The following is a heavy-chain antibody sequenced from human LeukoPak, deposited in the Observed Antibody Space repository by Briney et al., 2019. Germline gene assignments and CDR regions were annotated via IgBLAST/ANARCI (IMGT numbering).Heavy chain of an antibody. V-gene: IGHV4-4*02. Sequence: PSETLSLTCAVSGGSISSGNWWSWVRQPPGKGLEWIGEIYHSGSTNYNPSLKSRVTISVDKSKNQFSLKLTSVTAADTAVYYCARESPRTGASPWYFDLWGRGTLVTVSS. D-gene: IGHD2-8*02. CDR2: IYHSGST. CDR1: GGSISSGNW. CDR3: ARESPRTGASPWYFDL. J-gene: IGHJ2*01.